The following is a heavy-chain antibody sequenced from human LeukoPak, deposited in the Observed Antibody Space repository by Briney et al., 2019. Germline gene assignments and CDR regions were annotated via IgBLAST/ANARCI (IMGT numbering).Heavy chain of an antibody. CDR2: IYYSGST. V-gene: IGHV4-39*07. D-gene: IGHD3-9*01. CDR3: ATRITIFFFFQH. Sequence: SETLSLTCTVSGGSISSSSYYWGWIRQPPGKGLEWIGSIYYSGSTYYNPSLKSRVTISVDTSKNQFSLKLSSVTAADTAVYYCATRITIFFFFQHWGQGTLVTVSP. CDR1: GGSISSSSYY. J-gene: IGHJ1*01.